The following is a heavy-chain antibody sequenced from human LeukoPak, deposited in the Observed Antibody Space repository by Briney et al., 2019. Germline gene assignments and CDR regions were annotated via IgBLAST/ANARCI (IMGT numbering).Heavy chain of an antibody. CDR2: INSDGSAT. CDR1: GCPFSSYW. CDR3: ASDSPYYGMDV. Sequence: GGSLRLSCAASGCPFSSYWMHRVRQVPGKGLLWVSRINSDGSATIYADSVRGRFTISRDNAKNTLYLQMSGLRVEDTAVYHCASDSPYYGMDVWGQGTTVTVSS. J-gene: IGHJ6*02. V-gene: IGHV3-74*01.